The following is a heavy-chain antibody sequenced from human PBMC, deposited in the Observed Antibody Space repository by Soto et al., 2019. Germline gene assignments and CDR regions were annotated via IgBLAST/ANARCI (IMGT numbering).Heavy chain of an antibody. CDR3: ARCDLQWLATGYFDD. Sequence: QVQLVQSGAEVKKPGASVKVSCKASGYTFTSYAMHWVRQAPGQRLEWMGWINAGNGNTKYSQKFQGRVTITRDTSASTAYMELSSLRAEDTAVYYCARCDLQWLATGYFDDWGQGTLVTVSS. J-gene: IGHJ4*02. CDR1: GYTFTSYA. CDR2: INAGNGNT. D-gene: IGHD6-19*01. V-gene: IGHV1-3*01.